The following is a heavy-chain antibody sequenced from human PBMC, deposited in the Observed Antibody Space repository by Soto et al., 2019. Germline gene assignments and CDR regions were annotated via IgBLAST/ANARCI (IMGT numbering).Heavy chain of an antibody. V-gene: IGHV1-69*08. CDR1: GGTFSSYT. D-gene: IGHD2-15*01. CDR2: IIPILGIA. CDR3: ARDMVAATLYYGMDV. Sequence: QVQLVQSGAEVKKPGSSVKVSCKASGGTFSSYTISWVRQAPGQGLEWMGRIIPILGIANYAQKFQGRVTIPADKSTSTAYMELSSLRSEDTAVYYCARDMVAATLYYGMDVWGQGTTVTVSS. J-gene: IGHJ6*02.